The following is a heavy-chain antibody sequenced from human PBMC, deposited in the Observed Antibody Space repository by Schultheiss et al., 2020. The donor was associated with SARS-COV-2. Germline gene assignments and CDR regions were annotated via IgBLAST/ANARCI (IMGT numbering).Heavy chain of an antibody. Sequence: GSLRLSCTVSGGSISSYYWSWIRQPPGKGLEWIGYIYYSDVLRYNPSLKSRVSMSLDTSTNQFALKLNSVSAADTAVYYCARLGASSSWFDHWGQGTQVTGSS. CDR3: ARLGASSSWFDH. D-gene: IGHD6-13*01. CDR1: GGSISSYY. CDR2: IYYSDVL. V-gene: IGHV4-59*08. J-gene: IGHJ5*02.